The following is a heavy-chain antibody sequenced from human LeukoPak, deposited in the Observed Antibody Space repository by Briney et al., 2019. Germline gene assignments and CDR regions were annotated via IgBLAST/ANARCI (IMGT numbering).Heavy chain of an antibody. CDR3: ARDRMGAIMYFDV. Sequence: SGGSLRLSCAASGFTFRSYGMSWVRQAPGKGLEWVSAITGSGGRTYYADSVKGRFTISRDNSRDRLYLETNSLRAEDTAVYYCARDRMGAIMYFDVWGRGTLVTVSS. D-gene: IGHD3-10*01. J-gene: IGHJ2*01. V-gene: IGHV3-23*01. CDR1: GFTFRSYG. CDR2: ITGSGGRT.